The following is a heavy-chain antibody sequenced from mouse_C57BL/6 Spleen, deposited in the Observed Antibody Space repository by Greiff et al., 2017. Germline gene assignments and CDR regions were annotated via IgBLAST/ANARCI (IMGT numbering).Heavy chain of an antibody. J-gene: IGHJ1*03. CDR1: GFNITDYY. CDR3: AFTVVYWYFDV. CDR2: IDPEDGET. D-gene: IGHD1-1*01. Sequence: EVQLQQSGAELVKPGASVKLSCTASGFNITDYYMHWVKQRTEQGLEWIGRIDPEDGETKYAPQFQGKATITADTSSNPAYLQLSSLTSEDTAVYYCAFTVVYWYFDVWGTGTTVTVSS. V-gene: IGHV14-2*01.